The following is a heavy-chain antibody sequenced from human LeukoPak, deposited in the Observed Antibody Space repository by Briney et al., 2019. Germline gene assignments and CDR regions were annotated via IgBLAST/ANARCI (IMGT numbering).Heavy chain of an antibody. CDR2: ISSSSSYI. CDR1: GFTFSSYS. J-gene: IGHJ3*02. D-gene: IGHD6-13*01. CDR3: ARGGAAGGIDAFDI. Sequence: GGSLRLSCAASGFTFSSYSMNWVRQAPGKGLEWVSSISSSSSYIYYADSVKGRFTISRDNAKNSLYLQMNSLRAEDTAVYYCARGGAAGGIDAFDIWGQGTMVTVFS. V-gene: IGHV3-21*01.